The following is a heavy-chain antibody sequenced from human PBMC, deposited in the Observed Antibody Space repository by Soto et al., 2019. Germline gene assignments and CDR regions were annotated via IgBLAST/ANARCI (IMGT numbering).Heavy chain of an antibody. J-gene: IGHJ4*02. V-gene: IGHV3-33*01. D-gene: IGHD3-10*01. CDR1: GFTFSTFG. CDR3: ARYIWFAKPKCLDN. Sequence: QVHLVASGGGVVQPGGTLRLSCVASGFTFSTFGMHWVRQAPGKGLEWVSVIWYDASKTYYADSVKGRSTVSKDHSKNTLSLQINSLTTEDTAIYYWARYIWFAKPKCLDNWGQGTLVTVSS. CDR2: IWYDASKT.